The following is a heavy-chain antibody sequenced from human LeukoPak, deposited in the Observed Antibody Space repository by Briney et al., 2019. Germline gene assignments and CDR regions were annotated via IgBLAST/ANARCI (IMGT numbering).Heavy chain of an antibody. CDR2: IYRGGST. CDR1: GFTVSSNF. V-gene: IGHV3-53*01. J-gene: IGHJ4*02. CDR3: ARGPTYHDFWSGYSTAFDF. Sequence: GGSLRLSCAASGFTVSSNFMSWVRQAPGEGLEWVSVIYRGGSTYYADSVKGRFTISRDNSKNTVYLQMNSLRAEDTAVYYCARGPTYHDFWSGYSTAFDFWGQGTLVTVSS. D-gene: IGHD3-3*01.